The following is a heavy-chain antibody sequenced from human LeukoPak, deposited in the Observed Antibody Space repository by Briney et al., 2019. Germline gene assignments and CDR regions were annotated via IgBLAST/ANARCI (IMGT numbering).Heavy chain of an antibody. Sequence: GASVKVSCKASGYTLTTYYIHWVRQAPGQGLEWMGWMNPNSGNTGYAQKFQGRVTITRNTSISTAYMELSSLRSEDTAVYYCASGYCSGGSCPLGIWGQGTMVTVSS. V-gene: IGHV1-8*01. J-gene: IGHJ3*02. CDR3: ASGYCSGGSCPLGI. D-gene: IGHD2-15*01. CDR1: GYTLTTYY. CDR2: MNPNSGNT.